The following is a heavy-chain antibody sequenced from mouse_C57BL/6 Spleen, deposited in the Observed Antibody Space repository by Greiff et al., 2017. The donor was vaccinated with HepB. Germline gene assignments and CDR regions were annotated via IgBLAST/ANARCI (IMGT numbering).Heavy chain of an antibody. CDR1: GFSLTSYA. D-gene: IGHD2-4*01. CDR2: IWTGGGT. Sequence: QVQLQQSGPGLVAPSQSLSITCTVSGFSLTSYAISWVRQPPGKGLEWLGVIWTGGGTNYNSALKSRLSISKDNSKSQVFLKMNSLQTDDTARYYCAKEGDYDEGAWFAYWGQGTLVTVSA. CDR3: AKEGDYDEGAWFAY. V-gene: IGHV2-9-1*01. J-gene: IGHJ3*01.